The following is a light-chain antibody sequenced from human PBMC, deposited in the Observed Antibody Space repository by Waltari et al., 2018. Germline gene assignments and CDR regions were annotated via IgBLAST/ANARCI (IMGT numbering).Light chain of an antibody. CDR2: DAS. V-gene: IGKV1-5*01. CDR1: HTINTW. Sequence: QMTQSPSTLSASIGDRVPITCRASHTINTWLAWDQQKPGKAPRVLIYDASTLASGVPSRFRGSGSGTEFTLTISSLQPDDFATYYCHQYNSYSQSFGQGTKLEIK. CDR3: HQYNSYSQS. J-gene: IGKJ2*03.